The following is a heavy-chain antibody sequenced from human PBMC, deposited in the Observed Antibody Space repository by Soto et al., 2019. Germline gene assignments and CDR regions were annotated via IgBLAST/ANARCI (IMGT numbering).Heavy chain of an antibody. CDR3: ARVGGRTTVPYNWFDP. Sequence: QVQLVESGGGLVKPGGSLRLSCAASGFTFSDYYMSWIRQAPGKGLEWVSYISSSGSTIYYADSVKGRFTISRDNAKHSPDLQMNSLRAEDTAVYYRARVGGRTTVPYNWFDPWGQGTLVTVSS. CDR2: ISSSGSTI. D-gene: IGHD4-17*01. V-gene: IGHV3-11*01. J-gene: IGHJ5*02. CDR1: GFTFSDYY.